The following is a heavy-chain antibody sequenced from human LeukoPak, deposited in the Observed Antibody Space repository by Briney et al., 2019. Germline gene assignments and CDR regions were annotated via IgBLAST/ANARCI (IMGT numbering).Heavy chain of an antibody. Sequence: SETLSLTCAVYGGSFSGYYWSWIRQPPGKGLEWIGEINDSGSTNYNPSLKSRVTISVDTSKNQFSLKLSSVTAADTAVYYCARGLLGYCTNGVCPNYYDMDVWGKGTTVTVSS. CDR2: INDSGST. J-gene: IGHJ6*03. CDR3: ARGLLGYCTNGVCPNYYDMDV. V-gene: IGHV4-34*01. D-gene: IGHD2-8*01. CDR1: GGSFSGYY.